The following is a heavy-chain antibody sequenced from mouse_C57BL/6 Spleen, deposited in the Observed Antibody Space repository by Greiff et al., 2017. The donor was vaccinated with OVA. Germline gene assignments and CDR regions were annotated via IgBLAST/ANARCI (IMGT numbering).Heavy chain of an antibody. J-gene: IGHJ4*01. V-gene: IGHV3-1*01. CDR3: ARDRGSSYDYAMDY. CDR1: GYSITSGYD. D-gene: IGHD1-1*01. CDR2: ISYSGST. Sequence: EVMLVESGPGMVKPSQSLSLTCTVTGYSITSGYDWHWIRHFPGNKLEWMGYISYSGSTNYNPSLKSRISITHDTSKNHFFLKLNSVTTEDTATYYCARDRGSSYDYAMDYWGQGTSVTVSS.